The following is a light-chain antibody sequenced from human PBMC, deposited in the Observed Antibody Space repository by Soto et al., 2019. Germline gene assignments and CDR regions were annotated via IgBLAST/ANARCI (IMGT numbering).Light chain of an antibody. CDR2: GAS. J-gene: IGKJ4*01. V-gene: IGKV1-39*01. CDR1: RSISNY. CDR3: QQNYNTLALT. Sequence: DIQMTQSPSSLSASVGDRVTITCRASRSISNYLNWYQQKPGKAPKLLIYGASSLQSGVPSRFSGSGSGTEFSLTISGLQPEDFATYYCQQNYNTLALTFGGGTKVEIK.